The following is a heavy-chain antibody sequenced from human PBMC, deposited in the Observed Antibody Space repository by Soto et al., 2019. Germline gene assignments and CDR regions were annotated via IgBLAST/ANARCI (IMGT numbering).Heavy chain of an antibody. J-gene: IGHJ6*02. Sequence: EVQLVETGGGLIQPGGSLRLSCAASGFTVSSNYMSWVRQAPGKGLEWVSVIYSGGSTYYADSVKGRFTISRDNSKNTQYLQMNSLRAEDTAVYYCARGGGGYCSSTSCYTGYYYYGMDVWGQGTTVTVSS. CDR1: GFTVSSNY. CDR3: ARGGGGYCSSTSCYTGYYYYGMDV. D-gene: IGHD2-2*02. CDR2: IYSGGST. V-gene: IGHV3-53*02.